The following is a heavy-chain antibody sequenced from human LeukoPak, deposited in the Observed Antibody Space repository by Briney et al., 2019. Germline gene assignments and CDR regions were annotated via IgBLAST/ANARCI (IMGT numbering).Heavy chain of an antibody. CDR3: ARERDSSGVDAFDI. V-gene: IGHV3-13*01. CDR1: GFTFSSYW. Sequence: HPGGSLRLSCAASGFTFSSYWMHWVRQAPGKGLVWVSAIGVAGDTYYAGSVKGRFTISRENAKNSLYLQMNSLRAGDTAVYFCARERDSSGVDAFDIWGQGTMVTVSS. CDR2: IGVAGDT. J-gene: IGHJ3*02. D-gene: IGHD3-22*01.